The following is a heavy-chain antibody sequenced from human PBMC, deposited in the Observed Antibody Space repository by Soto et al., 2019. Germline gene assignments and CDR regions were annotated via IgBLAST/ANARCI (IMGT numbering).Heavy chain of an antibody. D-gene: IGHD2-2*01. CDR3: ARGFYDAMFDF. Sequence: PSETLSLTCTVSGGSISSYYWSWIRRPPGKGLEWIGYVFYGGSTNSDSSLKSRVSISLDTSKNQFSLKLTSVTAADTAMYYCARGFYDAMFDFWGQGTLVTVSS. CDR2: VFYGGST. CDR1: GGSISSYY. V-gene: IGHV4-59*01. J-gene: IGHJ4*02.